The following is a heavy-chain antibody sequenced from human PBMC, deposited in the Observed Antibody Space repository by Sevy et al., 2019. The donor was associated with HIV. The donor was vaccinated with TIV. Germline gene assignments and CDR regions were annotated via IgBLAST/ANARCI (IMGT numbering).Heavy chain of an antibody. Sequence: EGSLRLSCVASGVTISGYHMYWVRQAPGKGLEWVAFIRYDGTTTYYADSVKGRFTISRDNSKNTLYLQMRSLRREDTAVYYCAKDMAVVVFDYWGQRTLVTVSS. D-gene: IGHD3-16*02. CDR2: IRYDGTTT. V-gene: IGHV3-30*02. CDR1: GVTISGYH. CDR3: AKDMAVVVFDY. J-gene: IGHJ4*02.